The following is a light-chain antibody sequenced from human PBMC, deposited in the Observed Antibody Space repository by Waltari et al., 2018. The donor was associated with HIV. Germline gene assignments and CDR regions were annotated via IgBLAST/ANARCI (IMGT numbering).Light chain of an antibody. Sequence: QSALTQPRSVSGSPGQSVTISCTGTSIDVGGYNAASWYQQHPGKAPKLMIYDVSKRPSGVPDRFSGSKSGNTASLTISGLQAEDEADYYCCSYAGSYTFVFGGGTKLTVL. CDR1: SIDVGGYNA. J-gene: IGLJ2*01. CDR3: CSYAGSYTFV. CDR2: DVS. V-gene: IGLV2-11*01.